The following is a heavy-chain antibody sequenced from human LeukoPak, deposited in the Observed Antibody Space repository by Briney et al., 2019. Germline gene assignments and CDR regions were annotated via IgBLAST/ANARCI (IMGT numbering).Heavy chain of an antibody. V-gene: IGHV2-5*02. CDR3: AHRRSGERYFHY. CDR1: GFSLRTRGVG. J-gene: IGHJ4*02. D-gene: IGHD4-17*01. CDR2: IYWDDDK. Sequence: SGATLLHPTRPLTLTCTFSGFSLRTRGVGVGWIRQPPGKALEWLALIYWDDDKRYSPSLKSRLTITKDTSKNQVVLTMTNMDLVDTATYYCAHRRSGERYFHYWGQGTLVTVSS.